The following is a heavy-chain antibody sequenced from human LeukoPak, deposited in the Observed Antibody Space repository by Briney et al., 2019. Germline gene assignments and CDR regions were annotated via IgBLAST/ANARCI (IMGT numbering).Heavy chain of an antibody. CDR1: GFTFDDYA. V-gene: IGHV3-9*01. Sequence: PGGSLRLSCAASGFTFDDYAMHWVRQVPGEGLEWVSRLSWNSGSIDYADSVKGRFTISRDNAKNSLYLQMNSLRAEDTAVYYCARDDPALFWSGSPFYWGQGTLVTVSS. CDR3: ARDDPALFWSGSPFY. J-gene: IGHJ4*02. CDR2: LSWNSGSI. D-gene: IGHD3-3*01.